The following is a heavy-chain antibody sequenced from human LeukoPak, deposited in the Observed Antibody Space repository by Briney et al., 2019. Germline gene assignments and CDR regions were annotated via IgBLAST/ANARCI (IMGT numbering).Heavy chain of an antibody. J-gene: IGHJ6*02. V-gene: IGHV3-64*02. Sequence: PGGSLRLSCAASGFIFSTYAMHWVRQAPGRGPEYVSAISSNGDSTYYADSVKGRFTISRDNSKNTLYLQLGSLRTGDMAVYYCARDQFDTSGSGNYYYYGMDVWGQGTTVTISS. CDR1: GFIFSTYA. CDR2: ISSNGDST. CDR3: ARDQFDTSGSGNYYYYGMDV. D-gene: IGHD3-10*01.